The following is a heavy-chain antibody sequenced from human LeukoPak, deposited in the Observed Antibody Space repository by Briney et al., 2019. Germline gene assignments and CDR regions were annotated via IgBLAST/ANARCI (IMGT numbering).Heavy chain of an antibody. V-gene: IGHV3-43D*03. D-gene: IGHD2-21*02. CDR2: ISWDGGST. Sequence: GGSLRLSCAASRFTLYDYAMHSVRQAPGKGLELVSLISWDGGSTYYADSVKGRFTISRDNSKNSLYLQMNSLRAEDTALYYCAKAPLMTAPGDAYFQHWGQGTLVTVSS. CDR1: RFTLYDYA. CDR3: AKAPLMTAPGDAYFQH. J-gene: IGHJ1*01.